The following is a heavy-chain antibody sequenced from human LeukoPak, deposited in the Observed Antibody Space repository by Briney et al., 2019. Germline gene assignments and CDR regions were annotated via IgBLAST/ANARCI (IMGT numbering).Heavy chain of an antibody. CDR3: AREYSSSWYCAFDI. CDR2: INAGNGNT. D-gene: IGHD6-13*01. J-gene: IGHJ3*02. V-gene: IGHV1-3*01. Sequence: GASVKVSCKASGYTFTTCGMHWVRQAPGQSLEWMGWINAGNGNTKYSQKFQGRVTITRDTSASTAYMELSSLRSEDTAVYYCAREYSSSWYCAFDIWGQGTMVTVSS. CDR1: GYTFTTCG.